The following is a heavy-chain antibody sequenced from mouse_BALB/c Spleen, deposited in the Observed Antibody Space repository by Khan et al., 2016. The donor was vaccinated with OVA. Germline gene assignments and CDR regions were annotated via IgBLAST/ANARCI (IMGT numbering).Heavy chain of an antibody. CDR1: GYTFTNYG. CDR3: ARYDYDDWFPY. D-gene: IGHD2-4*01. J-gene: IGHJ3*01. CDR2: INTYTGEP. V-gene: IGHV9-3-1*01. Sequence: QVQLKQSGPELKKPGETVKISCKASGYTFTNYGMNWVKQAPGKGLKWMGWINTYTGEPTYADDFKGRFAFSLETSANTAYLQINNLKSEDTAAYFCARYDYDDWFPYWGQGTLVTVSA.